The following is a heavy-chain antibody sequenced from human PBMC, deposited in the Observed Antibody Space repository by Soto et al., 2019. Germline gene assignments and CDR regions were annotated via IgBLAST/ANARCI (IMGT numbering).Heavy chain of an antibody. J-gene: IGHJ5*02. D-gene: IGHD2-2*01. Sequence: QVQLAQSGAEVTKPGASVKVSCKASGYTITSYGISWVRQAPGQGLEWMGWISAYNGNTNYAQKLQGRVTMTADTSTSTAYMELRSLGSDYTAVYYCARDSRGYCSSTRCFNWFDPCGQGALDTVSS. V-gene: IGHV1-18*01. CDR3: ARDSRGYCSSTRCFNWFDP. CDR1: GYTITSYG. CDR2: ISAYNGNT.